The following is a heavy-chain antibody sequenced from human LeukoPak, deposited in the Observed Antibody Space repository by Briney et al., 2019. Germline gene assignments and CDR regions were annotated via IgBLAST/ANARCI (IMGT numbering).Heavy chain of an antibody. V-gene: IGHV4-34*01. J-gene: IGHJ4*02. CDR2: INHSGST. Sequence: GSLRLSCAASGFTFSSYAMSWVRQPPGKGLEWIGEINHSGSTNYNPSLKSRVTISVDTSKNQFSLKLSSVTAADTAVYYCARGYLGYYGSGSYYKVTLQRDLDYWGQGTLVTVSS. D-gene: IGHD3-10*01. CDR1: GFTFSSYA. CDR3: ARGYLGYYGSGSYYKVTLQRDLDY.